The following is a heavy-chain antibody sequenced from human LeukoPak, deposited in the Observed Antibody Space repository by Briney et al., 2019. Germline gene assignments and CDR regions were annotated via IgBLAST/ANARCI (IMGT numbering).Heavy chain of an antibody. J-gene: IGHJ4*02. D-gene: IGHD6-19*01. CDR1: GGSISSYY. CDR2: IYYSGTT. V-gene: IGHV4-59*01. CDR3: ARRHSSGWKTFDY. Sequence: PSETLSLTCTVSGGSISSYYWSWIRQPPGKGLEWIGYIYYSGTTNYNPSLKSRVTISVDTSKNQFSLKLSSVTAADTAVYYCARRHSSGWKTFDYWGQGTLVTVSS.